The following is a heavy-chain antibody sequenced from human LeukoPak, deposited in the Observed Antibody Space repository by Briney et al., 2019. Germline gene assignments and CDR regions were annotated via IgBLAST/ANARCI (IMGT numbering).Heavy chain of an antibody. Sequence: GGSLRLSCVVSGFTFSNYWMSWVCQAPGKGLEWVINIRPDGGEKYFVDSVKGRFTISRDNAKNSLYLQMNSLRAEDTAIYYCARDLSGPSVYWGQGTLVTVSS. V-gene: IGHV3-7*01. CDR3: ARDLSGPSVY. CDR2: IRPDGGEK. D-gene: IGHD2-15*01. CDR1: GFTFSNYW. J-gene: IGHJ4*02.